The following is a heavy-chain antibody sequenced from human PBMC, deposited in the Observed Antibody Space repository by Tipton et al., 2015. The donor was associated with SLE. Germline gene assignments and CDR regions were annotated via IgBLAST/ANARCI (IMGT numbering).Heavy chain of an antibody. J-gene: IGHJ4*02. CDR3: ARVGLTGDDY. V-gene: IGHV4-34*01. Sequence: TLSLTCAVYGGSVSGHYWSWIRQPPGKGLEWIGEINHSGRTNYNPSLKSRVTISVDTSKNQFSLKLSSVTAADTAVYYCARVGLTGDDYWGQGTLVTVSS. CDR1: GGSVSGHY. CDR2: INHSGRT. D-gene: IGHD7-27*01.